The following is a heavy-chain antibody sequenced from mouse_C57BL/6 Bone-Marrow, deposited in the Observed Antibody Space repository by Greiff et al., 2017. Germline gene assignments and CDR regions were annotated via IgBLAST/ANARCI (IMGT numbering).Heavy chain of an antibody. CDR2: IDPSDSYT. Sequence: QVQLQQPGAELVKPGASVKLSCKASGYTFTSYWMQWVKQRPGQGLEWIGEIDPSDSYTNYNQKFKGKATLTVDTPSSTAYMQLRSLTSEDSAVYYCARWTMVTTGYWGQGTTLTVSS. J-gene: IGHJ2*01. CDR1: GYTFTSYW. V-gene: IGHV1-50*01. D-gene: IGHD2-2*01. CDR3: ARWTMVTTGY.